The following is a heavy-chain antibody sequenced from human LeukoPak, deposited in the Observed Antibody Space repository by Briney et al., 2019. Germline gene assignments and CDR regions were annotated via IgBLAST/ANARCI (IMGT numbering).Heavy chain of an antibody. Sequence: ASVKVSCKTSGYGFINYGITWVRQAPGQGLEGMGWITVYNDNTHYAQKLQGRVTMTTDTYTGTVYMELSSLRSEDTAVYYCARGRLGDTAFDPWGQGTLVTVSS. CDR1: GYGFINYG. CDR3: ARGRLGDTAFDP. D-gene: IGHD5-18*01. V-gene: IGHV1-18*01. J-gene: IGHJ5*02. CDR2: ITVYNDNT.